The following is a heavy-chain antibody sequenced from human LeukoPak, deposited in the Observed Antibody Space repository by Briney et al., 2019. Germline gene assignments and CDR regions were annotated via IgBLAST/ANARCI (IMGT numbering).Heavy chain of an antibody. CDR2: IFYSGST. J-gene: IGHJ4*02. V-gene: IGHV4-59*01. CDR1: GGSISSYY. CDR3: ARIEDSNVRFDY. Sequence: SETLSLTCTVSGGSISSYYWSWIRQPPGKGLEWIGYIFYSGSTNYNPSLKSRVTISVDTSKNQFSLKLGSVTAADTAVYYCARIEDSNVRFDYWGQGTLVTVSS. D-gene: IGHD4-11*01.